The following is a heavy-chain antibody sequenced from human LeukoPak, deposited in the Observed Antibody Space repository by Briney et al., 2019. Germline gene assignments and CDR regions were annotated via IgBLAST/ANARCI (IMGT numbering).Heavy chain of an antibody. V-gene: IGHV3-30*04. J-gene: IGHJ4*02. Sequence: GSLRLSCAASGFSFSSYAMHWVRQAPGKGLEGVAVTSSDESNKYYADSVRGRFTISRDNSKNTLYLQMNSLRTEDTALYYCATLWEKTFDQWGKGTLVTVSS. D-gene: IGHD3-16*01. CDR1: GFSFSSYA. CDR2: TSSDESNK. CDR3: ATLWEKTFDQ.